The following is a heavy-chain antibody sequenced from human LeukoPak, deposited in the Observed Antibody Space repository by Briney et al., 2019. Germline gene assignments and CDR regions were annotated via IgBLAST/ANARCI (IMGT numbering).Heavy chain of an antibody. V-gene: IGHV3-23*01. CDR3: ARHLSGVTGYTYGRGIDY. Sequence: GGSLRLSCAASGITFSSYGMSWVRQAPGKGLEWVSSISSTGGTTYYADSVKGRFTISRDNSKNTLYLQMNGLRAEDTAVYYCARHLSGVTGYTYGRGIDYWGQGTLVTVSS. D-gene: IGHD5-18*01. J-gene: IGHJ4*02. CDR2: ISSTGGTT. CDR1: GITFSSYG.